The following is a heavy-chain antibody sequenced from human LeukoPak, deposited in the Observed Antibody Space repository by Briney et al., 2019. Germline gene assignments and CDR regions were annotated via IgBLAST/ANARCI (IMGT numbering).Heavy chain of an antibody. CDR3: ARGSPVASGRYSIYSS. CDR1: EFTFSGAW. D-gene: IGHD3-10*01. V-gene: IGHV3-53*01. J-gene: IGHJ5*02. CDR2: IYGDGTT. Sequence: GSLILSCVASEFTFSGAWMHWVRQAPGKGLEWVAVIYGDGTTYYADSVKGRFTISSDTLKNTLSLQMDSLRAADTAMYYCARGSPVASGRYSIYSSWGQGTLVTVSP.